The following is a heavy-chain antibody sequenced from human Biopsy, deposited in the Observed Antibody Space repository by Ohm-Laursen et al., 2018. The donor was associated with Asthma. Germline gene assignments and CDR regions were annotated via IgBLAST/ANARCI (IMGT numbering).Heavy chain of an antibody. CDR2: ISKDASTQ. CDR3: AKGFGGRVPTENAFDI. V-gene: IGHV3-30*18. D-gene: IGHD4-23*01. CDR1: GFSFSNFA. J-gene: IGHJ3*02. Sequence: SLRLSCAASGFSFSNFAIHWVRQAPGKGLEWVGVISKDASTQDYADSVKGRFTMARDNSKNTLDLQMNSLRGEDTAVYYCAKGFGGRVPTENAFDIWGQGTLVTVSS.